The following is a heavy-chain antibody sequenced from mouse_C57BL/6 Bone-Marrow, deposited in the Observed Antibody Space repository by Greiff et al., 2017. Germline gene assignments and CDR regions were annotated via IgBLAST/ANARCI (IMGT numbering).Heavy chain of an antibody. CDR3: ARRGITTVDYYAMDY. CDR1: GYTFTSYW. D-gene: IGHD1-1*01. Sequence: QVQLQQPGAELVKPGASVKMSCKASGYTFTSYWITWVKQRPGQGLEWIGDIYPGSGSTNYNEKFKSKATLTVDTSSSTAYMQLSSLTSEDSAVXYCARRGITTVDYYAMDYWGQGTSVTVSS. CDR2: IYPGSGST. V-gene: IGHV1-55*01. J-gene: IGHJ4*01.